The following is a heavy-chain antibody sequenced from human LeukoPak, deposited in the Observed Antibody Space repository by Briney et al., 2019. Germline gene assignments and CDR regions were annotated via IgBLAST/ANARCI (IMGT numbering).Heavy chain of an antibody. CDR2: ISWDGGST. Sequence: GGSLRLSCAASGFIFDDYAMHWVRQAPGKGLEWVSFISWDGGSTYYADSVKGRFTISRDNAKNSLYLQMNSLRAEDTAVYYCARDYGDYSIFDYWGQGTLVTVSS. CDR1: GFIFDDYA. D-gene: IGHD4-17*01. V-gene: IGHV3-43D*03. CDR3: ARDYGDYSIFDY. J-gene: IGHJ4*02.